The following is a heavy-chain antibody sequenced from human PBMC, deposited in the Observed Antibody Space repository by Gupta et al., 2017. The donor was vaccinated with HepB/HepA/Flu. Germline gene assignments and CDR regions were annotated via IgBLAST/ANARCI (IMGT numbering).Heavy chain of an antibody. J-gene: IGHJ2*01. D-gene: IGHD7-27*01. V-gene: IGHV3-33*08. Sequence: QVQLVESGGGTVQPGRSLRLSCAASGFTLNRHGMHWVRQAPGKGLGWVSVVGGDGATKFYADHVKGQFTISRDNSMNTLYLQMNSLRVEDTAVYYCAREGAWGNWYFDLWGRGTLVTGSS. CDR2: VGGDGATK. CDR1: GFTLNRHG. CDR3: AREGAWGNWYFDL.